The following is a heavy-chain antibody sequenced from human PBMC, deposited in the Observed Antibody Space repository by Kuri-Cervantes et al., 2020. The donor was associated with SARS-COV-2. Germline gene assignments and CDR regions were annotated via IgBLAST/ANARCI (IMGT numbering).Heavy chain of an antibody. D-gene: IGHD3-22*01. CDR3: ARDLELSPYDSSGCPTDY. V-gene: IGHV1-46*01. J-gene: IGHJ4*02. CDR2: INPSGGST. CDR1: GGTFSSYA. Sequence: ASVKVSCKASGGTFSSYAISWVRQAPGQGLEWMGIINPSGGSTSYAQKFQGRVTMTRDTSTSTVYMELRSLRSDDTAVYYCARDLELSPYDSSGCPTDYWGQGTLVTVSS.